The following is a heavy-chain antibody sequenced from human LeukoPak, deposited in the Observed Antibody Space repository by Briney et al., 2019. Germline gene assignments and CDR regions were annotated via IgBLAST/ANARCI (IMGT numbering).Heavy chain of an antibody. CDR2: INTKTGNP. D-gene: IGHD6-13*01. CDR3: ATFGFIAAAGTAQDY. Sequence: ASVKVSCKASGYTFTSYAINWVRQAPGQGLEWMGWINTKTGNPTYAQGFTGRFVFSLDTSVSTAYQQISSLKAEDTAVYYCATFGFIAAAGTAQDYWGQGTLVTVSS. J-gene: IGHJ4*02. CDR1: GYTFTSYA. V-gene: IGHV7-4-1*02.